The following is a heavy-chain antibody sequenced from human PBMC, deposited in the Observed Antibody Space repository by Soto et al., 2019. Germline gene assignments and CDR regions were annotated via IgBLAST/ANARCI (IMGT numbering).Heavy chain of an antibody. J-gene: IGHJ3*02. CDR2: ISSSGSTI. Sequence: HPGGSLRLSCAASGFTFSSFSMNWVRQAPGKGLEWVSYISSSGSTIYYADSVKGRFTISRDNAKNSLYLQMDSLRAEDTAVYYCARTDAFDIWGQGTMVTVSS. CDR1: GFTFSSFS. CDR3: ARTDAFDI. V-gene: IGHV3-48*01.